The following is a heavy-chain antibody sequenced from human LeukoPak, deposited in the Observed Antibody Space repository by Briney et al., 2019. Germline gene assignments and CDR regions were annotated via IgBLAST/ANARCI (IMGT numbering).Heavy chain of an antibody. CDR1: GGSKSTNTW. Sequence: PSGTLSLTCTVSGGSKSTNTWWTWVRQFPGKGLEWIGEIHERGVTNYNPSLKSRVTVSLDKSKNQFSLNLISVTAADTAVYYCTSRPRYDGSESYYYGMDVWGQGTTVTVSS. CDR3: TSRPRYDGSESYYYGMDV. CDR2: IHERGVT. V-gene: IGHV4-4*02. D-gene: IGHD3-10*01. J-gene: IGHJ6*02.